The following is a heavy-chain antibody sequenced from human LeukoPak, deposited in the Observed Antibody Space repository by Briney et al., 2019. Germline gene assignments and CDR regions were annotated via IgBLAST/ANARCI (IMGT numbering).Heavy chain of an antibody. CDR3: AKRGPNGSGSYLNWFDS. D-gene: IGHD3-10*01. Sequence: PGGSLRLSCAASGFTFGDYAMHWVRQAPGKGLEWVSLISVDGGTTYYADSVKGRFTISRDNSRTSLYLQMNSLRTEDTAFYYCAKRGPNGSGSYLNWFDSWGQGTLVTVSS. CDR2: ISVDGGTT. CDR1: GFTFGDYA. V-gene: IGHV3-43*02. J-gene: IGHJ5*01.